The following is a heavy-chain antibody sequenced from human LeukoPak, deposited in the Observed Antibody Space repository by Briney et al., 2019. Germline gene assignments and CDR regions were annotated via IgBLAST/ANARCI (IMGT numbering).Heavy chain of an antibody. CDR2: INPSGGST. D-gene: IGHD2-2*01. CDR1: GYTFTSYY. Sequence: PSVKLSCKSSGYTFTSYYIHWERQAPGQGLEWMGIINPSGGSTRYEQKFQGRVTMTRDTSTSTVYMELSSLRSEDTAVYYCARSTQEYCSSTSCPYYFDYWGQGTLVTVSS. J-gene: IGHJ4*02. CDR3: ARSTQEYCSSTSCPYYFDY. V-gene: IGHV1-46*01.